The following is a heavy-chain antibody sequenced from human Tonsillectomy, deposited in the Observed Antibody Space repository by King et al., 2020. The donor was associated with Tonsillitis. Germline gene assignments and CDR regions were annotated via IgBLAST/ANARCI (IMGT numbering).Heavy chain of an antibody. CDR1: GNTFTGYN. J-gene: IGHJ4*02. CDR2: INPNSGGT. D-gene: IGHD3-9*01. Sequence: QLVQSGAEVKKPGASVKVSCKASGNTFTGYNMHWVRQAPGQGLEWMGWINPNSGGTNYAQKFQGRVTMARDTSISTAYMELSRLRSDETAVYYCARDQDDILTGYDFSFDYWGQGTLVTVSS. CDR3: ARDQDDILTGYDFSFDY. V-gene: IGHV1-2*02.